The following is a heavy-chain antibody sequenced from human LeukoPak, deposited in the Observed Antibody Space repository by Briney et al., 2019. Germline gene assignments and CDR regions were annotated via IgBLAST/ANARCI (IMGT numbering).Heavy chain of an antibody. CDR1: GGSISSGVYY. D-gene: IGHD6-19*01. J-gene: IGHJ5*02. CDR3: ARGQARLAWFDP. CDR2: IYPSGNT. V-gene: IGHV4-61*02. Sequence: SETLSLTCTVSGGSISSGVYYWSWIRQPAGKGLEWIGRIYPSGNTNYNPSLKSRVTISVDTSKNQFSLRLRSVTAADTAVYYCARGQARLAWFDPWGQGTLVTVSS.